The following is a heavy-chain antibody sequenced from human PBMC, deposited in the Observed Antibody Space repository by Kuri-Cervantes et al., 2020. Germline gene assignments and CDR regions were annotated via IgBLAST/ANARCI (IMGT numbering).Heavy chain of an antibody. CDR3: ARGPPYADAFDI. CDR1: EFTFSNYW. V-gene: IGHV3-11*01. J-gene: IGHJ3*02. CDR2: ISDSLSTI. Sequence: GESLKISCAVPEFTFSNYWMSWVRQAPGKGLEWVSYISDSLSTIYYADSVKGRFTISRDNAKNSLYLQMNSLRAEDTAVYYCARGPPYADAFDIWGQGTMVTVSS.